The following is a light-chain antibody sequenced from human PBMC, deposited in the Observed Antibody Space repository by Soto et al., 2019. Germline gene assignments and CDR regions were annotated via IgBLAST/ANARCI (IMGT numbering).Light chain of an antibody. CDR3: VAWDSSLSVGGV. CDR1: SSNIGDNY. V-gene: IGLV1-51*02. Sequence: QSVLTQPPSVSAAPGQKVTISCSGTSSNIGDNYVSWYQQLPGAAPRLLMYENNKRPSGTPDRFSGSKSGTSATLDITGLQTGDEADYYCVAWDSSLSVGGVFGGGTQLTVL. J-gene: IGLJ2*01. CDR2: ENN.